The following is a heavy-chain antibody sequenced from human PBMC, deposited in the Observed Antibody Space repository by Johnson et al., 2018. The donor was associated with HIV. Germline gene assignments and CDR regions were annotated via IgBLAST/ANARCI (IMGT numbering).Heavy chain of an antibody. Sequence: QVQLVESGGGVVQPGGSLRLSCAASGFTFSSYGMNWVRQAPGKGLEWVAFIRYDGSNKYYTDSVKGRFTVSRDNAGNSLSLQMSSLRVDDTAIYYCARDPLGGAFDMWGQGTMVTVSS. J-gene: IGHJ3*02. CDR3: ARDPLGGAFDM. CDR2: IRYDGSNK. CDR1: GFTFSSYG. V-gene: IGHV3-30*02.